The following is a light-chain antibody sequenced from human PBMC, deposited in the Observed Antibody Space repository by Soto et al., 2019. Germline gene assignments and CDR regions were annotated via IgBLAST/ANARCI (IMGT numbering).Light chain of an antibody. V-gene: IGKV3-11*01. CDR2: DTS. J-gene: IGKJ5*01. Sequence: EIVLTQSPGTLSLSPGERATLSCRASQSVGSFLAWYQQKPGQAPRLLIYDTSIRATGLPARFGGSRSGTEFTLTINSLEPEDFAVYYCQQRNVWPPITFGQGTRLEIK. CDR3: QQRNVWPPIT. CDR1: QSVGSF.